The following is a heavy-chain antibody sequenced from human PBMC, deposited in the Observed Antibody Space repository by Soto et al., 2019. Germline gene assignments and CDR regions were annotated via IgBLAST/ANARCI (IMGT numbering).Heavy chain of an antibody. Sequence: QVQLQESGPGLVKPSETLSLTSTVAGGSLTDHYWNWFRQSPGKGLHWIGYVYYSGGTNYNPSLKSRVTMSVDTSKNQFSLNLRSVTAADTAVYYCARGNDWKSSTFDIWGQGTMVSVSS. J-gene: IGHJ3*02. CDR3: ARGNDWKSSTFDI. CDR1: GGSLTDHY. D-gene: IGHD2-21*01. CDR2: VYYSGGT. V-gene: IGHV4-59*11.